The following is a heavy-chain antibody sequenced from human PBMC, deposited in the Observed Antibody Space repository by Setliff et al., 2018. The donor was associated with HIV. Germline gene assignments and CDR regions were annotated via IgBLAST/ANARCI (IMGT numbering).Heavy chain of an antibody. CDR3: ARLWLHYGDDIPKFDP. CDR1: GGSISSYY. D-gene: IGHD4-17*01. CDR2: MYTSGST. V-gene: IGHV4-4*07. J-gene: IGHJ5*02. Sequence: PSETLSLTCTVSGGSISSYYWSWIRQPAGKGLEWIGRMYTSGSTDYNPSLKSRVTISIDTSKHQFSLKLSSVTAADTAVYYCARLWLHYGDDIPKFDPWGQGTLVTVSS.